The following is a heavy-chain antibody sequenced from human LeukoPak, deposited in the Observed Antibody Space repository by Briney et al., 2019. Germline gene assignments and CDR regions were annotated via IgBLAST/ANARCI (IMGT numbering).Heavy chain of an antibody. Sequence: PGGSLRLSCAASGFTFSSYDLSWVRQAPGKGLECVAAIDRGVGSTYYADSVKGRFTISRDNSKNTLYLQMNSLRAEDTAVYYCAKDHVYNWNSRPYYFDYWGQGTLVTVSS. V-gene: IGHV3-23*01. D-gene: IGHD1-7*01. J-gene: IGHJ4*02. CDR1: GFTFSSYD. CDR3: AKDHVYNWNSRPYYFDY. CDR2: IDRGVGST.